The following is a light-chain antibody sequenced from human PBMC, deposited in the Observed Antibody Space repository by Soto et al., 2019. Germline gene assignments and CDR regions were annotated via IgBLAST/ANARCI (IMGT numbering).Light chain of an antibody. CDR3: QSSDSSLSGPWV. V-gene: IGLV1-40*01. J-gene: IGLJ3*02. CDR1: SSNIGAGYD. Sequence: QSVLTQPPSVSGAPGQRVTISCTGSSSNIGAGYDVHWYQQLPGTAPKLLIYGNSNRPSAVPDRFSGSKSGTSASLAITGLQAEEEADYSCQSSDSSLSGPWVFGGGTKLTVL. CDR2: GNS.